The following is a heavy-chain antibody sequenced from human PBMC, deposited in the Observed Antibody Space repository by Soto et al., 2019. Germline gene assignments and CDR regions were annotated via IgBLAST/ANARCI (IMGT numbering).Heavy chain of an antibody. D-gene: IGHD3-22*01. CDR3: ARHYYDSSGYYPLDY. Sequence: SETLSLTCTVSGGSISSYYWSWIRRPPGKGLEWIGYIYYSGSTNYNPSLKSRVTISVDTSKNQFSLKLSSVTAADTAVYYCARHYYDSSGYYPLDYWGQGTLVTVSS. CDR2: IYYSGST. CDR1: GGSISSYY. V-gene: IGHV4-59*01. J-gene: IGHJ4*02.